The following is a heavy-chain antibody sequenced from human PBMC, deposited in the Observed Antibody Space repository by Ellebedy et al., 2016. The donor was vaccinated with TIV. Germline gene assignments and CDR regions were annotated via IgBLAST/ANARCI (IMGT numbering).Heavy chain of an antibody. J-gene: IGHJ6*02. CDR3: ARAVESDKTYYYRGMDV. CDR2: INSDGSST. V-gene: IGHV3-74*01. CDR1: GFTFSGYW. Sequence: GESLKISCAASGFTFSGYWMHWVRQAPGKGLVWVSRINSDGSSTSFADSVKGRFTVSRANAKNSLYLQMNSLRAEDTAVYFCARAVESDKTYYYRGMDVWGQGTTVTVSS.